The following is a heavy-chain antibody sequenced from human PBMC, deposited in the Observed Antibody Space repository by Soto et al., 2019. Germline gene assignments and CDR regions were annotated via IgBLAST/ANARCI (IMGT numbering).Heavy chain of an antibody. D-gene: IGHD2-21*01. Sequence: QVQLVQSGAEVKKPGASVKVSCKASGYTFTGYYMHWVRQAPGQGLEWMGWINPNSGGTNYAQKFQGWVTMTRDTSISTAYMELSRLRSDDTAVYYCARDQSSSSFICYYGMDVWGQGTTVTVSS. CDR1: GYTFTGYY. J-gene: IGHJ6*02. CDR2: INPNSGGT. CDR3: ARDQSSSSFICYYGMDV. V-gene: IGHV1-2*04.